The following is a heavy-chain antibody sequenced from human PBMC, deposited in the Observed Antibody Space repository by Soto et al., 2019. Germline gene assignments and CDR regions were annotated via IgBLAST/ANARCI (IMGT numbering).Heavy chain of an antibody. CDR1: GFTFGDYA. CDR2: IRSKAYGGTT. Sequence: GRYPKLSSTASGFTFGDYAMSWVRQAPGKGLEWVGFIRSKAYGGTTEYAASVKGRFTISRDDSKSIAYLQMNSLKTEDTAVYYCTRDRDVRLFQLLIDGYYYGIAVWGQVTTAIVYS. J-gene: IGHJ6*02. D-gene: IGHD2-2*01. CDR3: TRDRDVRLFQLLIDGYYYGIAV. V-gene: IGHV3-49*04.